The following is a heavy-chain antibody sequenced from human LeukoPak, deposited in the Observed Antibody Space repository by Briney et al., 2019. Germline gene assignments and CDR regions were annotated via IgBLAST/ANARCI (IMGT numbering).Heavy chain of an antibody. D-gene: IGHD6-25*01. CDR2: IWHDGNNK. Sequence: GTSLRLSCAASGFTFSSHGMHWVRQAPGKGLEWVAVIWHDGNNKYYTDSVKGRFTISRDNSKNTLHLQMNSLRVEDTAVYYCARDRASADYYLDYWGQGTLVTVSS. V-gene: IGHV3-33*01. J-gene: IGHJ4*02. CDR3: ARDRASADYYLDY. CDR1: GFTFSSHG.